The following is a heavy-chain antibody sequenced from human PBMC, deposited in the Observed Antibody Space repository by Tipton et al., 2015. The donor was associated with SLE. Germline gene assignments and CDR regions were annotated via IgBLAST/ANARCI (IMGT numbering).Heavy chain of an antibody. J-gene: IGHJ4*02. CDR2: INHSGST. CDR3: ARRLEYSSGGYEEYFDY. V-gene: IGHV4-30-4*01. Sequence: TLSLTCTVSGGSISSGDYYWSWIRQPPGKGLEWIGEINHSGSTNYNPSLKSRVTTSVDTSKNQFSLKLSSVTAADTAVYYCARRLEYSSGGYEEYFDYWGQGTLVTVSS. D-gene: IGHD6-19*01. CDR1: GGSISSGDYY.